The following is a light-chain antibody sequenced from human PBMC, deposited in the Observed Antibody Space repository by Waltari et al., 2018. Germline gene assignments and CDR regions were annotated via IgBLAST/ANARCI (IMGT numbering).Light chain of an antibody. J-gene: IGKJ4*01. CDR2: SAS. CDR1: QAISTS. CDR3: QQSYSAPLH. V-gene: IGKV1-39*01. Sequence: DTLMTQSPSSLSASVGDTVTTTCRASQAISTSVNWYTKTPGMAPRLLIFSASTLHRGVSSRFRGSGSGTDFTLTITDLQPDDFATYYCQQSYSAPLHFGGGTRVDI.